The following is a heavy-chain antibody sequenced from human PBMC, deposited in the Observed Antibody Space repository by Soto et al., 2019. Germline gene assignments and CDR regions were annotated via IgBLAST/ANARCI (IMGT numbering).Heavy chain of an antibody. Sequence: GASVKVSCKASGYTFTSYYMHWVRQAPGQGLEWMGIINPSGGSTSYAQKFQGRVTMTRDTSTSTVYMELSSLRSEDTAVYYCARDRVQRVGLVIQTTNWFDPWGQGTRVTVS. V-gene: IGHV1-46*03. CDR3: ARDRVQRVGLVIQTTNWFDP. CDR2: INPSGGST. D-gene: IGHD3-9*01. CDR1: GYTFTSYY. J-gene: IGHJ5*02.